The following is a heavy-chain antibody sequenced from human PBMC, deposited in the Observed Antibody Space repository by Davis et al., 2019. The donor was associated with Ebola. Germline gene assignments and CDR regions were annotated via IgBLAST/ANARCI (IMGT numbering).Heavy chain of an antibody. CDR1: SGSFSGYY. D-gene: IGHD3-3*01. CDR3: ARGNYDFWSGQEDY. Sequence: MPSETLSLTCAVYSGSFSGYYWSWIRQSPGKGLEWIGEISHTGDTNYNPSLKSRVIISVDTSKNQFSLKLSSVTAADTAVYYCARGNYDFWSGQEDYWGQGTLVTVSS. V-gene: IGHV4-34*01. J-gene: IGHJ4*02. CDR2: ISHTGDT.